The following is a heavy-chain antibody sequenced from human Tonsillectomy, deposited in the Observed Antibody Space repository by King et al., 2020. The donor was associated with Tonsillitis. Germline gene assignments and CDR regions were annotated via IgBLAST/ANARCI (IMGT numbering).Heavy chain of an antibody. D-gene: IGHD6-19*01. V-gene: IGHV3-30*04. CDR2: ISYDGSKK. J-gene: IGHJ2*01. Sequence: QVQLVESGGGVVHPGRSLRLSCAASGFTFSNYAMHWVRQAPGKGPEWVAVISYDGSKKYYTDSVKGRFTISRDNSKNTLYLQMNSLKRDDTAVYHCARVIPVAGTHFDLWGRGTLVTVSS. CDR3: ARVIPVAGTHFDL. CDR1: GFTFSNYA.